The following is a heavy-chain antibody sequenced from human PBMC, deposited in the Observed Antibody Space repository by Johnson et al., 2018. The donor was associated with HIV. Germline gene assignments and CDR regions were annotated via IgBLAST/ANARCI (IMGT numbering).Heavy chain of an antibody. D-gene: IGHD3-10*01. CDR1: GFTVSNNY. J-gene: IGHJ3*02. Sequence: VQLVESGGGLVQPGGSLRLSCATSGFTVSNNYMSWVRQAPGKGLEWVSLIYSGGNTSYAASVKGRFTISRDNAKNSLYLQMNSLRAEDTALYYCARERSLVRGVMPGAFDIWGQGTMVTVSS. V-gene: IGHV3-66*01. CDR2: IYSGGNT. CDR3: ARERSLVRGVMPGAFDI.